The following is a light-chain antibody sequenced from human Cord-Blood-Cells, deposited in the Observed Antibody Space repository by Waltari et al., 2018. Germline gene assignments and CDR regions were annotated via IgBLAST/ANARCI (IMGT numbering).Light chain of an antibody. CDR3: SSYTSSSWV. J-gene: IGLJ3*02. CDR1: TSDVGGLNY. V-gene: IGLV2-14*01. CDR2: EVS. Sequence: QPPLIHPPSVSGSPGQSITLSGTGTTSDVGGLNYFSWYQQHPGKAPKLMIYEVSNRPSGVSNRFSGSKSGNTASLTISGLQAEDEADYYCSSYTSSSWVFGGGTKLTVL.